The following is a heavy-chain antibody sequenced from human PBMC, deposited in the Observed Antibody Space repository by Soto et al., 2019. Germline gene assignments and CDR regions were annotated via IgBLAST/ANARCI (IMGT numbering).Heavy chain of an antibody. CDR1: VFTCSSYG. D-gene: IGHD3-16*01. V-gene: IGHV3-33*01. CDR3: ARDGDVNTGFGKDY. J-gene: IGHJ4*02. Sequence: PWWSLRLSCSASVFTCSSYGMHWFRQAPGKGLEWVAFIWHDGGNKFYAESVKGRFTTSRDNSKNTLYLQMTSLSAEDTAMYYCARDGDVNTGFGKDYWGQGTLVTVSS. CDR2: IWHDGGNK.